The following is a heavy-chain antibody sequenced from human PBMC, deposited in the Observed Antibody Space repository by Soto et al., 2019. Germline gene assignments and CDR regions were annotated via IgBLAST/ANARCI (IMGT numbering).Heavy chain of an antibody. CDR2: IYPGDSDT. D-gene: IGHD6-13*01. V-gene: IGHV5-51*01. J-gene: IGHJ5*02. CDR3: ARLPHPIAAAGAPFDP. CDR1: GYSFTSYW. Sequence: PGESLKISCKGSGYSFTSYWIGWVRQMPGKGLEWMGIIYPGDSDTRYSPSFQGQVTISADKSISTAYLQWSSLKASDTAMYYCARLPHPIAAAGAPFDPWGQGTLVTVSS.